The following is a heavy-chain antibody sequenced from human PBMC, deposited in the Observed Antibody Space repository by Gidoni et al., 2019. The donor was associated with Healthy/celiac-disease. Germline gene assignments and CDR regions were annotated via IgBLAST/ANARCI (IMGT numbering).Heavy chain of an antibody. CDR2: IKSKTDGGTT. D-gene: IGHD2-21*02. Sequence: EVQLVESGGGLVKPGGSLRLSCAASGFTFSNAWMSWVRQAPGKGLEWFGRIKSKTDGGTTDYAAPVKGRFTISRDDSKNTLYLQMNSLKTEDTAVYYCTTGDCGGDCYSYYFDYWGQGTLVTVSS. CDR3: TTGDCGGDCYSYYFDY. J-gene: IGHJ4*02. CDR1: GFTFSNAW. V-gene: IGHV3-15*01.